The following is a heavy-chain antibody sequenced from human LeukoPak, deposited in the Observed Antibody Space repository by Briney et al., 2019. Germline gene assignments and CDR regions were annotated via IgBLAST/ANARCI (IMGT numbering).Heavy chain of an antibody. Sequence: SVKVSCKASGGTFSSYAISWVRQAPGQGLEWMGGIIPIFGTANYAQKFQGRVTITTDESTSTAYMELSSLRSEDTAVYYCAIPQLPDYYYYYMDVWGKGTTVTASS. V-gene: IGHV1-69*05. CDR2: IIPIFGTA. CDR1: GGTFSSYA. D-gene: IGHD2-2*01. J-gene: IGHJ6*03. CDR3: AIPQLPDYYYYYMDV.